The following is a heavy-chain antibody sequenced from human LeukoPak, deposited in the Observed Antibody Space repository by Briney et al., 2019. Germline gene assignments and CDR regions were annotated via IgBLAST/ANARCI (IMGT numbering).Heavy chain of an antibody. Sequence: QSGGSLRLSCAASGFTFDDYAMHWVRQPVGKGLEWLSGVTWNSGNIGYADSVKGRFTISRDNAKNSLYLQMNSLRAEDTALYYCAKGSMVYGMDVWGQGTTVTVSS. CDR2: VTWNSGNI. V-gene: IGHV3-9*01. D-gene: IGHD3-10*01. J-gene: IGHJ6*02. CDR1: GFTFDDYA. CDR3: AKGSMVYGMDV.